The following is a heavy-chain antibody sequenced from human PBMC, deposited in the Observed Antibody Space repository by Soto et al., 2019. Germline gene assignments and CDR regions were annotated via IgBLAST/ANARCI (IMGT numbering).Heavy chain of an antibody. CDR3: AKPVYGSGSPDY. J-gene: IGHJ4*02. CDR2: IAETGSST. D-gene: IGHD3-10*01. CDR1: GLNFNGYT. V-gene: IGHV3-23*01. Sequence: GGSLRLSCATSGLNFNGYTMSWVRQAPGQGLEWVSGIAETGSSTYYADSVKGRFTISRDNSENILYLQMNNLRAEDTAIYYCAKPVYGSGSPDYWGQGTLVTVSS.